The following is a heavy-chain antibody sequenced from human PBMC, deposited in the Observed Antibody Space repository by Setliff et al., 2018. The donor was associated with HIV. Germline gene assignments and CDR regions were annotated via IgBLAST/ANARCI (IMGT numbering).Heavy chain of an antibody. CDR3: ARDRYAGEIDY. D-gene: IGHD3-10*01. CDR1: GDSINSGNYY. CDR2: IYYSGST. V-gene: IGHV4-31*03. J-gene: IGHJ4*02. Sequence: SETLSLTCTVSGDSINSGNYYWSWIRQHPGKGLEWIGYIYYSGSTYYSPSLKSRVTISEDTSKNQSSLKLSSVTDADTAVYYCARDRYAGEIDYWGQGTLVTVSS.